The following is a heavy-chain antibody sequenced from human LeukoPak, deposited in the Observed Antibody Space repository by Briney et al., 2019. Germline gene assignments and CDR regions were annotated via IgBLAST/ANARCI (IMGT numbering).Heavy chain of an antibody. CDR1: GFTFSIYA. Sequence: GGSLRLSCAASGFTFSIYAMSWVRQAPGRGLEGVSSISGSGRSTYYADSVKGRFTISRDNSRSTLFLQLISVRAEDTAVYYCVKDGENSYGLFDYWGQGTLVTVSS. CDR2: ISGSGRST. V-gene: IGHV3-23*01. J-gene: IGHJ4*02. D-gene: IGHD5-18*01. CDR3: VKDGENSYGLFDY.